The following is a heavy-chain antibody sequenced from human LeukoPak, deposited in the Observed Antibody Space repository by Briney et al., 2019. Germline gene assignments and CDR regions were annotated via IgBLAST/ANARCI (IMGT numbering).Heavy chain of an antibody. CDR1: GGTFSSYA. CDR2: IIPIFGTA. Sequence: ASVKVSCKASGGTFSSYAISWVRQAPGQGLEWMGVIIPIFGTANYAQKFQGRVTITADKSTSTAYMELSSLRSEDTAVYYCATPGPEYSSSWYPFDYWGQGTLVTVSS. V-gene: IGHV1-69*06. J-gene: IGHJ4*02. D-gene: IGHD6-13*01. CDR3: ATPGPEYSSSWYPFDY.